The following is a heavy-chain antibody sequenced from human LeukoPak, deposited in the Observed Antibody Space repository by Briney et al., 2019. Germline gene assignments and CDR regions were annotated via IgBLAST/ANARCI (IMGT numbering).Heavy chain of an antibody. Sequence: SQTLSHTCTVSGASITTHFWSWIRQHPGKGLEWIGYAFHSGSTSYNPSLRGRVTVSVDTSKNQVSLTLTSVTAADTAVYYCAREAGRLVDYWGPGTLVTVSS. CDR3: AREAGRLVDY. D-gene: IGHD2-21*01. CDR2: AFHSGST. V-gene: IGHV4-31*03. J-gene: IGHJ4*02. CDR1: GASITTHF.